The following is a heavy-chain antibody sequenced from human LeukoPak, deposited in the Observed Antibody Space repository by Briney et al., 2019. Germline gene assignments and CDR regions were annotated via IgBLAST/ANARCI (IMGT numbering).Heavy chain of an antibody. Sequence: PSETLSLTCTVSGGSISSYYWSWIRQPPGKGLEWIGYIYTSGSTNYNPSLRSRVTISVDTSKNQFSLKLSSVTAADTAVYCCARAIGGPYWYFDLWGRGTLVTVSS. J-gene: IGHJ2*01. V-gene: IGHV4-4*09. D-gene: IGHD3-3*01. CDR3: ARAIGGPYWYFDL. CDR1: GGSISSYY. CDR2: IYTSGST.